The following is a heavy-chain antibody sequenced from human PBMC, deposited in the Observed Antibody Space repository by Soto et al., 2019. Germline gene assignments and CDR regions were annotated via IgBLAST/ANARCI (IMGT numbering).Heavy chain of an antibody. V-gene: IGHV1-18*01. Sequence: GASVKVSCKASGYTFTSYGISWVRQAPGQGLEWMGWISAYNGNTNYAQELQGRVTMTTDTSTSTAYMELRSLRSDDTAVYYCARDYNYDILTGYSFPYYYGMDVWGQGTTVTVSS. J-gene: IGHJ6*02. CDR1: GYTFTSYG. CDR3: ARDYNYDILTGYSFPYYYGMDV. CDR2: ISAYNGNT. D-gene: IGHD3-9*01.